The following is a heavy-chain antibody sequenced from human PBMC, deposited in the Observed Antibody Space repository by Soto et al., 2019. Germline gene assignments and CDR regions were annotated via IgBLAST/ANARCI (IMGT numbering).Heavy chain of an antibody. J-gene: IGHJ4*02. D-gene: IGHD5-12*01. CDR3: ARAPIVATINGIDY. V-gene: IGHV4-30-4*01. CDR1: GGSISSGDYY. CDR2: IYYSGST. Sequence: SETLSLTCTVSGGSISSGDYYWSWIRQPPGKGLEWIGYIYYSGSTYYNPSLKSRVTISVDTSKNQFSLKLSSVTAADTAVYYCARAPIVATINGIDYWGQGTLVTVSS.